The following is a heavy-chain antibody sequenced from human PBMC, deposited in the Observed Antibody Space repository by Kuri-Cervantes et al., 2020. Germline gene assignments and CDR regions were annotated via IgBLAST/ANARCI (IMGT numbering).Heavy chain of an antibody. V-gene: IGHV6-1*01. J-gene: IGHJ3*02. CDR3: ARGTLYCSGGSCYGAGAFDI. CDR2: TYYRSKWYN. Sequence: SCAISGDSVSSNSAAWNWIRQSPSRGLEWLGRTYYRSKWYNDYAVSVKSRITINPDTSKNQFSLQLNSVTPEDTAVYYCARGTLYCSGGSCYGAGAFDIWGQGTMVTVSS. CDR1: GDSVSSNSAA. D-gene: IGHD2-15*01.